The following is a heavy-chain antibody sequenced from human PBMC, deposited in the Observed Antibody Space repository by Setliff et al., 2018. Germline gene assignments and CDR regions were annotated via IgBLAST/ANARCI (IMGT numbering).Heavy chain of an antibody. CDR3: AASRAYTGAVEEWFLPKTFDF. J-gene: IGHJ4*02. D-gene: IGHD3-10*01. Sequence: LSLTCTVSGDSISNYYWNWIRQLAGKGLEWIGRIYVTESTKYNPSLKSRVTLSIDTSKNQFSLKLSSVTAADAALYYCAASRAYTGAVEEWFLPKTFDFWGQGSPVTVSS. V-gene: IGHV4-4*07. CDR1: GDSISNYY. CDR2: IYVTEST.